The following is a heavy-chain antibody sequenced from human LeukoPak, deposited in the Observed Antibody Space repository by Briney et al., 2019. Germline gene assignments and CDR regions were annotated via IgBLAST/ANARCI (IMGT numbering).Heavy chain of an antibody. V-gene: IGHV4-34*01. CDR1: GGSFSGYY. D-gene: IGHD2-2*01. CDR2: INHSGST. J-gene: IGHJ6*03. Sequence: PSETLSLTCAVYGGSFSGYYWSWIRQPPGKGLEWIGEINHSGSTNYNPSLKSQVTISVDTSKNQFSLKLSSVTAADTAVYYCARAPPVVVPAASFYYYYMDVWGKGTTVTVSS. CDR3: ARAPPVVVPAASFYYYYMDV.